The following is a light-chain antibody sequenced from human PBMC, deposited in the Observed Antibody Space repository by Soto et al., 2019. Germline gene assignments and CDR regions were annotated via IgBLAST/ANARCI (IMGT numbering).Light chain of an antibody. CDR3: QHYYNWPRT. V-gene: IGKV3-15*01. CDR2: GAS. CDR1: QSILRH. J-gene: IGKJ1*01. Sequence: EIVMTQSPATLSVSPGERATLSCRAPQSILRHLAWYQHKPGQPPRLLIYGASTRATGIPGRFSGSGSGTEFTLTISSLQSEDFAVYYCQHYYNWPRTFGQGTKVDI.